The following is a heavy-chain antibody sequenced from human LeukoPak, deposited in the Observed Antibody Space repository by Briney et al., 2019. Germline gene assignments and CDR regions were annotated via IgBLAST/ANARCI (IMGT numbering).Heavy chain of an antibody. Sequence: PSETLSLTCTVSGGSISSYYWSWIRQPPGKGLEWIGYIYYSGSTNYNPSLKSRVTISVDTSKNQFSLKLSSVTAADTAVYYCARRGYSYGYTTNYFDYWGQGTLVTVSS. D-gene: IGHD5-18*01. CDR3: ARRGYSYGYTTNYFDY. CDR1: GGSISSYY. CDR2: IYYSGST. V-gene: IGHV4-59*01. J-gene: IGHJ4*02.